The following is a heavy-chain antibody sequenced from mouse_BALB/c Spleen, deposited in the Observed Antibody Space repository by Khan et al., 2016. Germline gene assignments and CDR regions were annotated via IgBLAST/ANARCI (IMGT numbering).Heavy chain of an antibody. CDR1: GYTITDYW. CDR2: INPYTGYT. Sequence: VQLQESGAELAKPVPSVILSCKASGYTITDYWVDWVKQRLAQGQLWIIYINPYTGYTEYNQTFKDKATLTADKTSGTAYRQLISLTSEDSAVYYCARWSDYYGSSYGWFAYWGQGTLVTVSA. J-gene: IGHJ3*01. CDR3: ARWSDYYGSSYGWFAY. D-gene: IGHD1-1*01. V-gene: IGHV1-7*01.